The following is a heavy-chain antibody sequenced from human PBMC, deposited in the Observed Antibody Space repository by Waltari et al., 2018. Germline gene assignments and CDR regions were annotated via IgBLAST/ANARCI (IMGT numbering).Heavy chain of an antibody. D-gene: IGHD7-27*01. Sequence: QVQLVQSGGEVKNPGASVKVSCMASGYNFTSYVLSWVRQAPGQGLEWMGWIRVDNGNTNYAQHLQGRVTMTADTSTSTAYMELRSLRSDDTAVYYCARPSLGQYYYYGMEVWGQGTAVTVSS. V-gene: IGHV1-18*01. J-gene: IGHJ6*02. CDR1: GYNFTSYV. CDR3: ARPSLGQYYYYGMEV. CDR2: IRVDNGNT.